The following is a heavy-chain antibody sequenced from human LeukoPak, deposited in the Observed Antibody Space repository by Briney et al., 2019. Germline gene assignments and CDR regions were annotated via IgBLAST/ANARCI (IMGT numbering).Heavy chain of an antibody. CDR1: GFTFSSYA. J-gene: IGHJ4*02. V-gene: IGHV3-30-3*01. Sequence: PGRSLRLSCAASGFTFSSYAMHWVRQAPGKGLEWVAVISYDGSDKYYADSVKGRFTISRDNSKNTLYLQMNSLRAEDTAVYYCAKGGERFLEWLLIDYWGQGTLVTVSS. CDR2: ISYDGSDK. CDR3: AKGGERFLEWLLIDY. D-gene: IGHD3-3*01.